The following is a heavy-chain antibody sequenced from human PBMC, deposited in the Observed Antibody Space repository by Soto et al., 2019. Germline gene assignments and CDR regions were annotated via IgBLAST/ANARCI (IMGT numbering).Heavy chain of an antibody. CDR3: ASIAAAPSPSENYYYMDV. Sequence: PGGSLRLSCAASGFTFSNYWMHWVRQAPGKGLVWVSRVNSDGSNTYNADSVKGRFTISRDNAKNSLYLQMNSLRAEDTAVYYCASIAAAPSPSENYYYMDVWGKGTTVTVSS. V-gene: IGHV3-74*01. CDR2: VNSDGSNT. J-gene: IGHJ6*03. CDR1: GFTFSNYW. D-gene: IGHD6-13*01.